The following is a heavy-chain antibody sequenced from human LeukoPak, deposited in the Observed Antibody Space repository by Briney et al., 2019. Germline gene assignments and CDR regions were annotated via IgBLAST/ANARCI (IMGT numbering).Heavy chain of an antibody. CDR2: MYPGDSDT. CDR1: GYTFTNYW. CDR3: ARGDYGDFRVFYTLFDY. Sequence: GESLKISCKGSGYTFTNYWIGWVRQMPGKGLEWMGIMYPGDSDTRYSPSFQGQVTISADKSISTAYLQWSSLKASDTAMYYCARGDYGDFRVFYTLFDYWGQGTLVTVFS. J-gene: IGHJ4*02. V-gene: IGHV5-51*01. D-gene: IGHD4-17*01.